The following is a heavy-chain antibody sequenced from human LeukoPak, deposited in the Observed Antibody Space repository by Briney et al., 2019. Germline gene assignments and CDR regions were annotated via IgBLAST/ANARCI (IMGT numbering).Heavy chain of an antibody. D-gene: IGHD6-19*01. CDR3: AHRRGSSGWSQGYFDY. Sequence: SGPTLVKPTQTLTLTCTFSGFSLSTRGVGVGWIRQPPGNALEWLSPIYWDDDKRCSPSLKSRLTITKDTSKNQVVLTMTNMDPVDTATYYCAHRRGSSGWSQGYFDYWGQGTLVTVSS. CDR1: GFSLSTRGVG. CDR2: IYWDDDK. J-gene: IGHJ4*02. V-gene: IGHV2-5*02.